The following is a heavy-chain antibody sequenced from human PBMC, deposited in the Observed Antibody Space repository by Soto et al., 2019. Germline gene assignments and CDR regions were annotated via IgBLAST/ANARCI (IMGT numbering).Heavy chain of an antibody. CDR2: ISSSSTTI. CDR3: ARDNPRSPGWDF. CDR1: GFTLSSYS. J-gene: IGHJ6*02. Sequence: EVQLVESGGGLVQPGGSLRLSCEASGFTLSSYSMNWARQAPGQGLEWVSYISSSSTTIYYADSVKGRFTISRDNAKNSLYLQMNSLRDADTAVYYCARDNPRSPGWDFWGQGTTVTVSS. V-gene: IGHV3-48*02.